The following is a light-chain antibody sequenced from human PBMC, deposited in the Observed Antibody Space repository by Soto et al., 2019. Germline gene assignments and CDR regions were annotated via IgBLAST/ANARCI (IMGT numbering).Light chain of an antibody. CDR2: GNN. V-gene: IGLV1-40*01. CDR1: SSNIGAHYG. Sequence: QSVLTQPPSVSGAPGQRVTISCTGSSSNIGAHYGVHWYQQLPGTAPKLLIYGNNNRPSGVPDRFSGSKSGTSASLAITGLQAEDEADYYCQSYDSSLSVSVFGGGTKLTVL. CDR3: QSYDSSLSVSV. J-gene: IGLJ3*02.